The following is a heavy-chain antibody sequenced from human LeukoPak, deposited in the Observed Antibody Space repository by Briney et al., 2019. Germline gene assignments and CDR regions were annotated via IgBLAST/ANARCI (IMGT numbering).Heavy chain of an antibody. CDR2: MSGSGGST. D-gene: IGHD4-17*01. Sequence: GGSLRLSCAASGFTFSSYAMSWVRQAPGKGLEWVSSMSGSGGSTYYADSVKGRFTISRDDSKNTLYLQMNSLRVEDTAVYYCARVRYGELDVWGQGTTVTVSS. J-gene: IGHJ6*02. CDR3: ARVRYGELDV. CDR1: GFTFSSYA. V-gene: IGHV3-23*01.